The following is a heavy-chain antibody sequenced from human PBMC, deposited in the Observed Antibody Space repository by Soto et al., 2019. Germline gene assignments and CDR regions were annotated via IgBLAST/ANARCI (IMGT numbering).Heavy chain of an antibody. D-gene: IGHD2-2*01. CDR1: GGSFSGYY. J-gene: IGHJ4*02. CDR2: INHSGST. V-gene: IGHV4-34*01. Sequence: SETLSLTCAVYGGSFSGYYWSWIRQPPGKGLEWIGEINHSGSTNYNPSLKSRVTISVDTSKNQFSLKLSSVTAADTAVYFCARIYCSSVRCSSHFDYWGQGTLVTV. CDR3: ARIYCSSVRCSSHFDY.